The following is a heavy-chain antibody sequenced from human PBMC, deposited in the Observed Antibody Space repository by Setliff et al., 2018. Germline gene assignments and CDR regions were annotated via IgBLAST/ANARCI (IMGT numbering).Heavy chain of an antibody. CDR3: AREPWYYYDSRQAFDI. D-gene: IGHD3-22*01. CDR2: VYYSGST. J-gene: IGHJ3*02. V-gene: IGHV4-38-2*02. CDR1: DYSISSGYY. Sequence: SETLSLTCAVSDYSISSGYYWGWIRQPPGKGLEWIGSVYYSGSTYYNPSLKSRVTISIDTSKNQFSLKLSSVTAADTAVYYCAREPWYYYDSRQAFDIWGQGTMVTVSS.